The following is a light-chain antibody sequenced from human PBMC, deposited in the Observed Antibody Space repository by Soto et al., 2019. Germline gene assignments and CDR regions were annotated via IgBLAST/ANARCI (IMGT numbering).Light chain of an antibody. CDR1: QGISSY. CDR2: AAS. V-gene: IGKV1-8*01. J-gene: IGKJ4*01. CDR3: QQYYSYPLLT. Sequence: AIRMTQSPSSFSASTGDRVTITCRASQGISSYLAWYQQKPGKAPKLLIYAASTLQSGVPSRFSSSGSGTDFTLTISCLQSEDFATYYCQQYYSYPLLTFGGGTKVDIK.